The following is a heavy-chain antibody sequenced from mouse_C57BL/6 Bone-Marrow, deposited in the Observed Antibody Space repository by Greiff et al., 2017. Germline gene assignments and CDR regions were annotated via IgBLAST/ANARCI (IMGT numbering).Heavy chain of an antibody. V-gene: IGHV14-4*01. CDR3: TRWTWYFDV. CDR2: IDPENGDT. CDR1: GYTFTSYW. D-gene: IGHD1-1*02. Sequence: VQLQQPGAELVKPGASVKLSCKASGYTFTSYWMHWVKQRPEQGLEWIGWIDPENGDTEYASKFQGKATITADTSSNTAYLQLSSLTSEDTAIYYCTRWTWYFDVGGTGTTVTVSS. J-gene: IGHJ1*03.